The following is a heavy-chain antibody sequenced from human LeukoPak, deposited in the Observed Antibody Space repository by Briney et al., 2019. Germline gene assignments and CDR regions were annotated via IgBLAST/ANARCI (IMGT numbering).Heavy chain of an antibody. CDR1: GYTFTSYY. J-gene: IGHJ6*03. V-gene: IGHV1-46*01. CDR2: INPSGGST. CDR3: ARARYYYMDV. Sequence: ASMEVSCKASGYTFTSYYMHWVRQAPGQGLEWMGIINPSGGSTSYAQKFQGRVTMTRDTSTSTVYMELNSLRAEDTAVYYCARARYYYMDVWGKGTSVTVSS.